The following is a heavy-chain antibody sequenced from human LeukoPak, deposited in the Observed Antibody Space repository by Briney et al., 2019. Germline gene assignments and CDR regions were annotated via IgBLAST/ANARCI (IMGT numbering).Heavy chain of an antibody. Sequence: GGSLRLSCAASGFTVSSNYMNWVRQAPGKGLEWVSVIYSGGSTYYADSVKGRFTISRDNSKNTLYLQMNSLRAEDTAVYHCARTHSSGYYFDYWGQGTLVTVSS. CDR2: IYSGGST. V-gene: IGHV3-53*01. D-gene: IGHD3-22*01. CDR3: ARTHSSGYYFDY. CDR1: GFTVSSNY. J-gene: IGHJ4*02.